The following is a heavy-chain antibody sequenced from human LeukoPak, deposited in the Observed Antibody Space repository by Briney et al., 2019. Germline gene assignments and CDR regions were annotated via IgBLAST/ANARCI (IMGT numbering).Heavy chain of an antibody. CDR2: INHSGST. CDR1: GDSISSGGYS. D-gene: IGHD6-19*01. Sequence: PSQTLSLTFAVSGDSISSGGYSWSWIRPPPGKGLEWIGEINHSGSTNYNPSLRSRVAISVDTSKNQFSLKLSSVTAADTAVYYCARRVQWLVPLYYYYGMDVWGQGTTVTVSS. J-gene: IGHJ6*02. V-gene: IGHV4-30-2*01. CDR3: ARRVQWLVPLYYYYGMDV.